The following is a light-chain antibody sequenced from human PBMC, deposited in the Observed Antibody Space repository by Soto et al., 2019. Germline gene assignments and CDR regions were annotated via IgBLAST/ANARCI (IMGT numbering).Light chain of an antibody. CDR1: QSVSSN. CDR3: QQYNNWST. CDR2: GAS. J-gene: IGKJ1*01. Sequence: EIVMTHSPSTPSLSAVERATLSCRASQSVSSNLAWYQQKPGQAPRLLIYGASTRATGIPARFSGSGSGTEFTLTISSLQSEDFAVYYCQQYNNWSTFGQGTKVDNK. V-gene: IGKV3-15*01.